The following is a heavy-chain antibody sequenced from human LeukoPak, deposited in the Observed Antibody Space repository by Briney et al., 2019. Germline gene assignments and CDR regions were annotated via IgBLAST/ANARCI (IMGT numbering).Heavy chain of an antibody. CDR1: GYTFSGYY. CDR3: ATSYYYGSGSYYNPPDS. V-gene: IGHV1-2*02. Sequence: ASVKVSCKASGYTFSGYYMHWVRQAPGQGLEWMGWINSNSGGTNYAQKFKGRVTMTRDTSISTAYMELSRLRSDDTAVYHCATSYYYGSGSYYNPPDSWGQGTLVTVPS. D-gene: IGHD3-10*01. J-gene: IGHJ5*01. CDR2: INSNSGGT.